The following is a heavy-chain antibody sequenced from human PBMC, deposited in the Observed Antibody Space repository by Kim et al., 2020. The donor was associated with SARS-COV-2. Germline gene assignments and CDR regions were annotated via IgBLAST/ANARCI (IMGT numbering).Heavy chain of an antibody. Sequence: SETLSLTCTVSGDSVSSSSRYWGWVRQPPGKGLEWIGTIYYSGSTYYNPSLQSRVSISVDTSENQFSLKLSSVTAADTAVYYCARAKGIAVAGALDYWGQGTLVTVSS. CDR3: ARAKGIAVAGALDY. CDR2: IYYSGST. CDR1: GDSVSSSSRY. V-gene: IGHV4-39*01. D-gene: IGHD6-19*01. J-gene: IGHJ4*01.